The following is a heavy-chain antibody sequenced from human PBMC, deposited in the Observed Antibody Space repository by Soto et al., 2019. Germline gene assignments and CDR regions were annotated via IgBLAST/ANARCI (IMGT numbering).Heavy chain of an antibody. Sequence: GESLKNSCKGSGYSFTSYWIGWVSQMPGKGLEWMGIIYPGDSDTRYSPSFQGQVTISADKSISTAYLQWSSLNASDTAMYYCARPADYSNSRDAFDIWGEGTMVTISS. CDR3: ARPADYSNSRDAFDI. CDR1: GYSFTSYW. CDR2: IYPGDSDT. J-gene: IGHJ3*02. V-gene: IGHV5-51*01. D-gene: IGHD4-4*01.